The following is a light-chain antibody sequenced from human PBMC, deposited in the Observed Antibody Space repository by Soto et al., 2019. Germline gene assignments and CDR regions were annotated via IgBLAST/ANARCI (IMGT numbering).Light chain of an antibody. Sequence: DVVMTQSPLSLPVTPGEPASISCRASQSLLQSNGYNYLDWYLQKPGQSPQLLIYLGSDRASGVPDRFSGSGSGTDFTLKISRVEAEDAGVYFCMQALQTPYTFGRGNKLEIK. J-gene: IGKJ2*01. CDR3: MQALQTPYT. V-gene: IGKV2-28*01. CDR2: LGS. CDR1: QSLLQSNGYNY.